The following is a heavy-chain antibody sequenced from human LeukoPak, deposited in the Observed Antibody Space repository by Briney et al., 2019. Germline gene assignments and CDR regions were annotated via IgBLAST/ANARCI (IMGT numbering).Heavy chain of an antibody. CDR3: ATAANTYNWNYGRAFDI. CDR1: GYTLTELS. CDR2: FDPEDGET. J-gene: IGHJ3*02. Sequence: ASVKVSCKVSGYTLTELSMHWVRQAPGKGLERMGGFDPEDGETTYAQKFQGRVTMTEDTSTDTAYMELSSLRSEDTAIYYCATAANTYNWNYGRAFDIWGQGTMVTVSS. D-gene: IGHD1-7*01. V-gene: IGHV1-24*01.